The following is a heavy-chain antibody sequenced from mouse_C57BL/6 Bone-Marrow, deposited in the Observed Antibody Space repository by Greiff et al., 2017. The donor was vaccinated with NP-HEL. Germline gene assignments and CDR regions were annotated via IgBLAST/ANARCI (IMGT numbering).Heavy chain of an antibody. D-gene: IGHD1-1*01. CDR2: IYPGSGNT. CDR1: GYTFTDYY. CDR3: AREELRWYFDV. Sequence: QVQLQQSGAELVRPGASVKLSCKASGYTFTDYYINWVKQRPGQGLEWIARIYPGSGNTYYNEKFKGKATLTAEKSSSTAYMQLSSLTSEDSAVYYCAREELRWYFDVWGTGTTVTVSS. J-gene: IGHJ1*03. V-gene: IGHV1-76*01.